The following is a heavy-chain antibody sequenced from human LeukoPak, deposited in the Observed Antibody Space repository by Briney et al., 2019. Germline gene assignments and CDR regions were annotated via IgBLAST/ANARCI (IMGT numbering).Heavy chain of an antibody. CDR1: GFTLSSYA. D-gene: IGHD5-24*01. V-gene: IGHV3-23*01. CDR3: AKGRGWLQFFDY. J-gene: IGHJ4*02. Sequence: GGSLRLSCAASGFTLSSYAMSWVRQAPGKGLRWVSAISGSGGSTYNADSVKGRFTIARDNSKNTLYLQMNSLRAEDTAVYFCAKGRGWLQFFDYWGQGTLVTVSS. CDR2: ISGSGGST.